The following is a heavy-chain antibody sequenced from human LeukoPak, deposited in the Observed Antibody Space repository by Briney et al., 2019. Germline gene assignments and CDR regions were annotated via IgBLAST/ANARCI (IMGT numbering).Heavy chain of an antibody. CDR3: ARGQGSYFLTFDY. CDR2: TRNKPNSYTT. Sequence: PGGSLRLSCAASGFTFSDHYMDWVRQAPGKGLEWVGRTRNKPNSYTTEYAASVKGRFTISRDDSKNSLYLQMNSLKTEDTAVYYCARGQGSYFLTFDYWGQGTLVTVSS. V-gene: IGHV3-72*01. D-gene: IGHD1-26*01. J-gene: IGHJ4*02. CDR1: GFTFSDHY.